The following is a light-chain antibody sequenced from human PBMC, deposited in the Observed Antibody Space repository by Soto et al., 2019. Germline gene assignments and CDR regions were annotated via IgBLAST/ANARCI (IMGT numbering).Light chain of an antibody. CDR3: SSYTSSIVV. V-gene: IGLV2-14*01. Sequence: QSVLTQPASVSGSPGQSITISCTGTSSDVGGYNYVSWYQQHPGKAPQLMIYDVSNRPSGVSNRFSGSKSGNTASLTISGLQAEDEADYYCSSYTSSIVVFGGGTKVTVL. J-gene: IGLJ2*01. CDR1: SSDVGGYNY. CDR2: DVS.